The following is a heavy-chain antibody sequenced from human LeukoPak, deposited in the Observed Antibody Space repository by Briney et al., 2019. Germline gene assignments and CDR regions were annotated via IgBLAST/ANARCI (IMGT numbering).Heavy chain of an antibody. CDR2: INPSGGST. CDR1: GYAFTSYY. Sequence: ASVKVSCKASGYAFTSYYMHWVRQAPGQGLEWMGIINPSGGSTSYAQKFQGRVTMTRDTSTSTVYMELSNLRSEDTAVYYCARDLKNIVVVPAAPGYWGQGTLVTVSS. J-gene: IGHJ4*02. D-gene: IGHD2-2*01. V-gene: IGHV1-46*01. CDR3: ARDLKNIVVVPAAPGY.